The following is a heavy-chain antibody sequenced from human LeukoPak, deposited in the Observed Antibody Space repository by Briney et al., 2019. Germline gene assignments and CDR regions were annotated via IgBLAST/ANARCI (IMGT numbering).Heavy chain of an antibody. Sequence: GGSLRLSCTGSGFTFGDYAMSWVRQAPGKGPEWVGFIRSKAYGGTTEYAASVKGRFTISRDDSKSIAYLQINSLKTEDTAVYYCSRPNHVDTEDFDYWGQGTLVTVSS. D-gene: IGHD2-2*02. CDR3: SRPNHVDTEDFDY. CDR1: GFTFGDYA. J-gene: IGHJ4*02. CDR2: IRSKAYGGTT. V-gene: IGHV3-49*04.